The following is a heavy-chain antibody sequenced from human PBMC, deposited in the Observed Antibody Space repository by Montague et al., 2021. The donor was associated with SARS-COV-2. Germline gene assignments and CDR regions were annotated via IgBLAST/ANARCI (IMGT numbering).Heavy chain of an antibody. Sequence: SLRLSCAASGFPFSTSWMNWVRQTPEKGLEWVANIDPDGSTKSYVDSVKGRVTITRDNARNSLSLHINSLRVDDTAVYYCAGWFGEQDVWGQGTTVTVSS. CDR2: IDPDGSTK. J-gene: IGHJ6*02. D-gene: IGHD3-10*01. CDR1: GFPFSTSW. V-gene: IGHV3-7*01. CDR3: AGWFGEQDV.